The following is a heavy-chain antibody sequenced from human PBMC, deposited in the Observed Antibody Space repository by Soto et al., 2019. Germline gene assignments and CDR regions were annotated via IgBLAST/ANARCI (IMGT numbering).Heavy chain of an antibody. CDR2: IYPGDSDT. V-gene: IGHV5-51*01. CDR3: GASILYYGMGV. J-gene: IGHJ6*02. Sequence: GESLTISFKGSGYTFTNYLICWVRQIPVKGLEWMGIIYPGDSDTKYNPSFQGQVTISADKSITTTYLQWSSLKASDTATYYCGASILYYGMGVWGQGTTV. CDR1: GYTFTNYL.